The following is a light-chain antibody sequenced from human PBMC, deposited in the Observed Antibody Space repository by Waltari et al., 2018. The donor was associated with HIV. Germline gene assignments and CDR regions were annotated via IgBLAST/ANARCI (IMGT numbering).Light chain of an antibody. J-gene: IGLJ1*01. CDR1: SSDVGSYNL. Sequence: QSDLTQPASVSGSPGQSITISCTGTSSDVGSYNLVSWYQQHPGKAPKVMIYEGSKRPSGVSNRFSGSKSGNTASLTISGLQAEDEADYYCCSYTGSSTRRPYVFGTGTKVTVL. CDR2: EGS. V-gene: IGLV2-23*01. CDR3: CSYTGSSTRRPYV.